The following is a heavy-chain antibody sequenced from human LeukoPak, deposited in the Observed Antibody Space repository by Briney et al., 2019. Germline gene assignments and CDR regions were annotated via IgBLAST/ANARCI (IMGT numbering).Heavy chain of an antibody. J-gene: IGHJ4*02. D-gene: IGHD4-23*01. Sequence: GGSLRLSCAASGFTFSDHYMSWIRQAPGKRLEWVSYISSGSTYTNYADSVEGRFTISRDNAKNTLYLQMNSLRAEDTAVYYCARGDYGGDYFDYWGQGTLVTVSS. CDR1: GFTFSDHY. V-gene: IGHV3-11*05. CDR2: ISSGSTYT. CDR3: ARGDYGGDYFDY.